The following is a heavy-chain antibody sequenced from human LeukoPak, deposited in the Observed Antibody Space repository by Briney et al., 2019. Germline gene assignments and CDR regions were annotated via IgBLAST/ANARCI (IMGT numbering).Heavy chain of an antibody. CDR1: GFTFSRYW. J-gene: IGHJ4*02. V-gene: IGHV3-7*01. Sequence: PGGSLRLSCAASGFTFSRYWMSWVRQAPGKGLEWVANIKQDGSQKSYVDSVKGRFTISRDNANNLLYLQMNSLRAEDTAVYYCARRAGAYSHPYDYWGQGTLVTVSS. CDR2: IKQDGSQK. CDR3: ARRAGAYSHPYDY. D-gene: IGHD4/OR15-4a*01.